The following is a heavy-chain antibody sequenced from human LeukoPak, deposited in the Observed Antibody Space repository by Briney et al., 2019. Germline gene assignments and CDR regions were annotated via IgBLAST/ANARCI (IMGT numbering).Heavy chain of an antibody. CDR1: GFTFSSYA. Sequence: PGGSLRLSCVASGFTFSSYAMSWVRQAPPRGLEWVSSLRGDGETFYADSVKGRFTLSRDDSRNMVFPHLNNLRVEDTAVYYCAKASWVSTADAVLWGQGTVVTVS. J-gene: IGHJ4*02. CDR2: LRGDGET. CDR3: AKASWVSTADAVL. V-gene: IGHV3-23*01. D-gene: IGHD3-16*01.